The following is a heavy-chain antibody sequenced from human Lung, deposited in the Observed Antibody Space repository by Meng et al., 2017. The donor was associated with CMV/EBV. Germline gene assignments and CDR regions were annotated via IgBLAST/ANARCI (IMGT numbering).Heavy chain of an antibody. J-gene: IGHJ6*02. Sequence: ASVKVSYKASGDTFTGYYMHWVRQAPGQGLEWMGWINPKNGDTHYEEKFQGRVMMTRATSNSTAYMELSSLRSDDTAVYYCARDYYSAGAPTGGLDVWGPGTTVXVSS. CDR3: ARDYYSAGAPTGGLDV. V-gene: IGHV1-2*02. D-gene: IGHD3-10*01. CDR2: INPKNGDT. CDR1: GDTFTGYY.